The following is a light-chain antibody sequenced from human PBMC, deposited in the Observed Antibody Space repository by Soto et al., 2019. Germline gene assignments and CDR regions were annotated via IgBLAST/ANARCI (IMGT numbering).Light chain of an antibody. Sequence: EIVLTQSPGTLSLSPGERATLSCRASQSVSSSYLAWYQQKPGQAPRLLIYDTSSRATGIPDRLSGSGSGTDLTLTINSLEPEDFAAYYCQRYGSSLALTFGGGTKVEIK. CDR3: QRYGSSLALT. J-gene: IGKJ4*01. CDR1: QSVSSSY. CDR2: DTS. V-gene: IGKV3-20*01.